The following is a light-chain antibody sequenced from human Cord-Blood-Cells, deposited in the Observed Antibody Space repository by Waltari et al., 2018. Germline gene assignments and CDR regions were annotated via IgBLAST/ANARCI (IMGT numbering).Light chain of an antibody. CDR2: VVS. J-gene: IGLJ3*02. Sequence: QSALTQPASVSGSPGQSITISCTGTSSDVGGYNYVSWYQQHPGKAPKLMIYVVSRRPSGVSNRLSGSKSGNTASLTISGLQAEDEADYYCSSYTSSSTWVFDGGTKLTVL. CDR3: SSYTSSSTWV. CDR1: SSDVGGYNY. V-gene: IGLV2-14*01.